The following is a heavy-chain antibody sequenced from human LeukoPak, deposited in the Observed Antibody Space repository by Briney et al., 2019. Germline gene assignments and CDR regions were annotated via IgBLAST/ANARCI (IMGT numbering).Heavy chain of an antibody. V-gene: IGHV1-3*01. CDR2: INAGNGNT. CDR1: GYIFVTYA. D-gene: IGHD1-26*01. CDR3: ARTPPWELLSELFFDY. Sequence: ASVKVSCKASGYIFVTYAMHRVRQAPGQRLEWMGSINAGNGNTKYSQKFQGRVTITRDTSASTAYMELSSLRSEDTAVYYCARTPPWELLSELFFDYWGQGTLVTVSS. J-gene: IGHJ4*02.